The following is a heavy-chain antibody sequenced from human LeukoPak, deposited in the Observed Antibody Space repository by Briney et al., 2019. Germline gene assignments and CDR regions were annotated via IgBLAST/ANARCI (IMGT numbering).Heavy chain of an antibody. V-gene: IGHV3-66*01. CDR2: IYSDGVT. CDR1: GFTVSTNY. CDR3: ARGPAGIFDY. Sequence: GGSLRLSRAASGFTVSTNYINWVRQAPGKGLEWVSTIYSDGVTYYADSVKGRFTISRDNSKNTLYLQMNSLRADDTAVYYCARGPAGIFDYWGQGTLVTVSS. J-gene: IGHJ4*02. D-gene: IGHD2-2*01.